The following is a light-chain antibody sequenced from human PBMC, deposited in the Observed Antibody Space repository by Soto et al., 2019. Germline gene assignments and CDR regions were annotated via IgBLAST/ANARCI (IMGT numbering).Light chain of an antibody. CDR1: QSVRSSY. Sequence: EIVLTQSPGTLSLSPGERATLSCRASQSVRSSYLAWYQQKPGQAPRLLIYGASSMATGIPDRFSGSGSGTDFTLTISRLGPEDFAVYYCQQYGGSTPTFGQGTKVENK. J-gene: IGKJ1*01. CDR3: QQYGGSTPT. CDR2: GAS. V-gene: IGKV3-20*01.